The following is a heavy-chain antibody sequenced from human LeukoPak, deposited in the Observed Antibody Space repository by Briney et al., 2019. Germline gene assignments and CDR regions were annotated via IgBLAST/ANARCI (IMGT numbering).Heavy chain of an antibody. V-gene: IGHV1-2*02. CDR2: INPNSGGT. CDR1: GYTFTGYY. D-gene: IGHD5-18*01. CDR3: AREGDVDTAMAYNWFDP. Sequence: ASVKVSCKASGYTFTGYYMHWVRQAPGQGLEWMGWINPNSGGTNYAQKFQGRVTMTRDTSISTAYMELSRLRSDDMAVYYCAREGDVDTAMAYNWFDPWGQGTLVTVSS. J-gene: IGHJ5*02.